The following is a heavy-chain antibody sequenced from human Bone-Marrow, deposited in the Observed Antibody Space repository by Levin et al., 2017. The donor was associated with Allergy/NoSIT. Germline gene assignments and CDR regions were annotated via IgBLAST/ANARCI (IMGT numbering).Heavy chain of an antibody. CDR1: GGTFSSYA. D-gene: IGHD1-26*01. J-gene: IGHJ6*02. V-gene: IGHV1-69*13. CDR2: IIPIFGTA. Sequence: ASVKVSCKASGGTFSSYAISWVRQAPGQGLEWMGGIIPIFGTANYAQKFQGRVTITADESTSTAYMELSSLRSEDTAVYYCARDSGATMAPMPSYYYYYGMDVWGQGTTVTVSS. CDR3: ARDSGATMAPMPSYYYYYGMDV.